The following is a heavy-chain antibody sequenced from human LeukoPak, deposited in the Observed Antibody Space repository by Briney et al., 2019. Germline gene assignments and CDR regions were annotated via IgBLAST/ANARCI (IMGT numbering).Heavy chain of an antibody. Sequence: SETLSLTCTVSGGSISSYYWSWIRQPPGKGLEWIGYIYYSGSTNYNPSLKSRVTISVDTSKNQFSLKLSSVTAADTAVYYCASQKTTSRFDPWGQGTLVTVSS. CDR1: GGSISSYY. CDR3: ASQKTTSRFDP. J-gene: IGHJ5*02. V-gene: IGHV4-59*01. CDR2: IYYSGST. D-gene: IGHD1-7*01.